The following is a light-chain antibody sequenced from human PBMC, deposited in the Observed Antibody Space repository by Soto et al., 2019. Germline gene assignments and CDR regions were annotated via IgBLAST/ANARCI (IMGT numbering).Light chain of an antibody. V-gene: IGKV3-20*01. CDR3: QQYGTSPLT. J-gene: IGKJ1*01. CDR1: QSVTNTF. Sequence: EIVLTQSPGTLSLSPGERATLSCRASQSVTNTFLAWYKQKPGQAPRLLIYGASSRATGIPDRFSVSGSGTEFTLTISRLEPEDFAVYYCQQYGTSPLTFGQGTKVAIK. CDR2: GAS.